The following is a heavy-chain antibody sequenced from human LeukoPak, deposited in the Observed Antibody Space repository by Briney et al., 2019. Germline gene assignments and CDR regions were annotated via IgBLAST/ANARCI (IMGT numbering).Heavy chain of an antibody. CDR2: IKQDGSEK. V-gene: IGHV3-7*01. CDR1: GFTFSSYW. Sequence: TGGSLRLSCAASGFTFSSYWMGWVRQAPGKGLEWVANIKQDGSEKYYVDSVKGRFTISRDNAKNSLYLQMNSLRAEDTAVYYCARESRRYFDWFRLDYYYYYMDVWGKGTTVTISS. D-gene: IGHD3-9*01. CDR3: ARESRRYFDWFRLDYYYYYMDV. J-gene: IGHJ6*03.